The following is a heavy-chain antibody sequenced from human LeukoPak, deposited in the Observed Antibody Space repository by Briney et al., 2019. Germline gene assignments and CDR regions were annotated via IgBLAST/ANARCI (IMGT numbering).Heavy chain of an antibody. CDR2: IYYSGST. V-gene: IGHV4-59*01. Sequence: NPSETLSLTCTVSGGSISSYYWSWIRQPPGKGLEWIGYIYYSGSTNYNPSLKSRVTISVDTSKNQFSLKLSSVTAADTAVYSCARWRDGYNYFFDYWGQGTLVTVSS. J-gene: IGHJ4*02. CDR3: ARWRDGYNYFFDY. D-gene: IGHD5-24*01. CDR1: GGSISSYY.